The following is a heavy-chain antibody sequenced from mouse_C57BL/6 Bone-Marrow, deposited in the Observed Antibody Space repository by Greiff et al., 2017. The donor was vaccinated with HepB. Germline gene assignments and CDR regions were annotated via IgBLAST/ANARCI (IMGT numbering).Heavy chain of an antibody. D-gene: IGHD3-2*02. Sequence: QVQLQQPGAELVRPGTSVKLSCKASGYTFTSYWMHWVKQRPGQGLEWIGVIDPSDSYTNYNQKFKGKATLTVDTSSSTAYMQLSSLTSEDSAVYYCARDQTAQARSYYFDYWGQGTTLTVSS. CDR2: IDPSDSYT. CDR3: ARDQTAQARSYYFDY. V-gene: IGHV1-59*01. J-gene: IGHJ2*01. CDR1: GYTFTSYW.